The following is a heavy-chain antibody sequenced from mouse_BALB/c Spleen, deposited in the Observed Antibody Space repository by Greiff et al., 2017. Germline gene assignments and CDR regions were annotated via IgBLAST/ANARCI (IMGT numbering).Heavy chain of an antibody. Sequence: EVQVVESGGDLVKPGGSLKLSCAASGFTFSSYGMSWVRQTPDKRLEWVATISSGGSYTYYPDSVKGRFTISRDNAKNTLYLQMSSLKSEDTAMYYCARDNWDDAMDYWGQGTSVTVSS. D-gene: IGHD4-1*01. V-gene: IGHV5-6*01. J-gene: IGHJ4*01. CDR3: ARDNWDDAMDY. CDR2: ISSGGSYT. CDR1: GFTFSSYG.